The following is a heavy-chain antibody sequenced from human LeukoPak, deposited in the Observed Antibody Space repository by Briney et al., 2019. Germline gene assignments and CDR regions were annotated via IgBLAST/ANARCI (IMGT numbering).Heavy chain of an antibody. CDR1: GDSISRHY. Sequence: SETLSLTCSVSGDSISRHYWSWIRQPPGKGLEWCGYISYSGNTRYNPSFQSRVTISMEMSKTHFSLKLTSVTAADTAVYYCTRLLNNDNAGDPDTFDIWGPGTMVTVSS. CDR2: ISYSGNT. D-gene: IGHD4-17*01. J-gene: IGHJ3*02. CDR3: TRLLNNDNAGDPDTFDI. V-gene: IGHV4-59*08.